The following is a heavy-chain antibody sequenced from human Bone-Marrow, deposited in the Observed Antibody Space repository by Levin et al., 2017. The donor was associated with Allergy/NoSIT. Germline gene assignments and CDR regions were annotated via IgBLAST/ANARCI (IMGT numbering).Heavy chain of an antibody. CDR2: IYYSGST. Sequence: SETLSLTCTVSGGSISSYYWSWIRQPPGKGLEWIGYIYYSGSTNYNPSLKSRVTISVDTSKNQFSLKLSSVTAADTAVYYCASLGYSSGWYYFDYWGQGTLVTVSS. CDR3: ASLGYSSGWYYFDY. CDR1: GGSISSYY. V-gene: IGHV4-59*01. J-gene: IGHJ4*02. D-gene: IGHD6-19*01.